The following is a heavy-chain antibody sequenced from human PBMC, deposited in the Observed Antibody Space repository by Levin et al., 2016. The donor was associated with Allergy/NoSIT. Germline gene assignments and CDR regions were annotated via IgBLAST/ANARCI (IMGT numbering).Heavy chain of an antibody. J-gene: IGHJ6*02. CDR2: IYYSGST. V-gene: IGHV4-61*01. CDR3: ARGPPPGEVRFLEWLNYYYYYGMDV. CDR1: GGSVSSGSYY. Sequence: SETLSLTCTVSGGSVSSGSYYWSWIRQPPGKGLEWIGYIYYSGSTNYNPSLKSRVTISVDTSKNQFSLKLSSVTAADTAVYYCARGPPPGEVRFLEWLNYYYYYGMDVWGQGTTVTVSS. D-gene: IGHD3-3*01.